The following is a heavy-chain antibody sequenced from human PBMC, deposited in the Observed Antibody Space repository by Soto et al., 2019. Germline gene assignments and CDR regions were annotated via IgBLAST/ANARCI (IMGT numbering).Heavy chain of an antibody. D-gene: IGHD3-3*01. CDR2: INPATGAA. J-gene: IGHJ3*02. CDR3: ARGGGVGVAGSAAFDM. CDR1: GYPVTAYY. Sequence: QLHLVQSGAVVKKPGASVTVSCSASGYPVTAYYMHWVRQAPGRGLEWMGGINPATGAAKYTQTFQGGVTMTRATSPSTVFMELSGLTSEDTAVFYCARGGGVGVAGSAAFDMWGQGTLVTVSS. V-gene: IGHV1-2*02.